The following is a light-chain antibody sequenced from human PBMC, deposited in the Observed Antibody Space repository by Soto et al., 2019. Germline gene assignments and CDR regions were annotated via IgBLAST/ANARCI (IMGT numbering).Light chain of an antibody. CDR2: GAS. Sequence: EIVLTQSPATLSLSPGERATLSCRASQSVTDNYLAWYQQKPGQAPRLVISGASSRTSGIPDRFSASGSGTDFTLTISRLEPEDFAVYYCQQYGSSPLITFGQGTRLEIK. CDR1: QSVTDNY. V-gene: IGKV3-20*01. CDR3: QQYGSSPLIT. J-gene: IGKJ5*01.